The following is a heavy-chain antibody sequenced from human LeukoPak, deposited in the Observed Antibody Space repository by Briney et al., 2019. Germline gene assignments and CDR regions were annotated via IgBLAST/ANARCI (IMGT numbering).Heavy chain of an antibody. V-gene: IGHV3-7*01. Sequence: QPGGSLRLSCAASGFTFSNYWMSWGRQAPGKGLEWVANIKQDGSAKYYVDSVKGRFTISRDNVKNSLYLQMSSLRAEDTAVYYCAREGAYSSSSDVDYWGQGTLVTVSS. D-gene: IGHD6-6*01. CDR3: AREGAYSSSSDVDY. CDR2: IKQDGSAK. CDR1: GFTFSNYW. J-gene: IGHJ4*02.